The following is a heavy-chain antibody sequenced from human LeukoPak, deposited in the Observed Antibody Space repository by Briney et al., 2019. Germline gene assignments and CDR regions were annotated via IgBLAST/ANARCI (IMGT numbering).Heavy chain of an antibody. CDR3: ARDAGYNDAFDI. J-gene: IGHJ3*02. Sequence: PGGSLRLSCAASGFTFSSYAMHWVRQAPGKGLEWVAVISYDGSNKYYADSVKGRFTISRDNSKNTLYLQMNSLRAEDTAVYYCARDAGYNDAFDIWGQGTMVTVSS. CDR1: GFTFSSYA. CDR2: ISYDGSNK. D-gene: IGHD1-14*01. V-gene: IGHV3-30-3*01.